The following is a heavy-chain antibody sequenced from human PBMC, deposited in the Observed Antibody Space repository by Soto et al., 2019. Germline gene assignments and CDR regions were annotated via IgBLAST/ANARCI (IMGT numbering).Heavy chain of an antibody. CDR3: AREEDIVLVPAAMQENYYYYGMDG. CDR2: IIPIFGTA. V-gene: IGHV1-69*13. J-gene: IGHJ6*02. D-gene: IGHD2-2*01. Sequence: SVKVSCKASGGTFSSYSISWVRQAPGQGLEWMGGIIPIFGTANYAQKFQGRVTITADESTSTAYMELSSLRSEDTAVYYCAREEDIVLVPAAMQENYYYYGMDGWGQGTTVTVSS. CDR1: GGTFSSYS.